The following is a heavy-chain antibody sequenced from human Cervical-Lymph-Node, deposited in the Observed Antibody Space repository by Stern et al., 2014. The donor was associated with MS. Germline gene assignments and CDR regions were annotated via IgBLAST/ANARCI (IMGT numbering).Heavy chain of an antibody. Sequence: VQLVESGAEVKKPGASVKLSCKASGFTFTSYDMNWVRQAPGQRLEWMGWIDVDKCKTEYAQNFQGRITITRDRDANTAYLDLTTLTSEDTAVYYCARTGGWYYGLDVWGQGSTVIVSS. CDR3: ARTGGWYYGLDV. J-gene: IGHJ6*02. V-gene: IGHV1-3*01. CDR1: GFTFTSYD. D-gene: IGHD4-23*01. CDR2: IDVDKCKT.